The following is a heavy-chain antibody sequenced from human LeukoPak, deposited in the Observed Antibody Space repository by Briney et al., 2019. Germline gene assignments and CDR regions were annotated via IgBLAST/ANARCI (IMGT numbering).Heavy chain of an antibody. CDR1: GGSISSGGYS. CDR2: IFHSGST. V-gene: IGHV4-30-2*01. D-gene: IGHD2-15*01. Sequence: SQTLSLTCAVSGGSISSGGYSWSWIRQPPGKGLEWIGYIFHSGSTYYNPSLKSRVTISVDRSKNQFSLKLSSVTAADTAVYYCARAPGYCSGGSCYLLIGFQHWGQGTLVTVSS. CDR3: ARAPGYCSGGSCYLLIGFQH. J-gene: IGHJ1*01.